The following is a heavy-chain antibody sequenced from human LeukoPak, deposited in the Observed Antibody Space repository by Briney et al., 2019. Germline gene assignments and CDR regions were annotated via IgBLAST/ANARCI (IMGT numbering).Heavy chain of an antibody. CDR3: AKDESGYSGYPDYYYMDV. J-gene: IGHJ6*03. V-gene: IGHV3-30*02. CDR1: GFTFSDYY. D-gene: IGHD5-12*01. CDR2: IRYDGSNK. Sequence: GGSLRLSCAASGFTFSDYYMSWVRQAPGKGLEWVAFIRYDGSNKYYADSVKGRFTISRDNSKNTLYLQMNSLRAEDTAVYYCAKDESGYSGYPDYYYMDVWGKGTTVTISS.